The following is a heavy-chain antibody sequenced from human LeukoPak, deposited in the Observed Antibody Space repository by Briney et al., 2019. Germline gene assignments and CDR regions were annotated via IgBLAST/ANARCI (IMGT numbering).Heavy chain of an antibody. V-gene: IGHV4-34*01. CDR1: GGSFSGYY. CDR2: INHSGST. CDR3: ARAPPYGSGSYKGMDV. Sequence: SETLSLTCAVYGGSFSGYYWSWIRRPPGKGLEWIGEINHSGSTNYNPSLKSRVTISVDTSKNQFSLKLSSVTAADTAVYYCARAPPYGSGSYKGMDVWGKGTTVTVSS. D-gene: IGHD3-10*01. J-gene: IGHJ6*04.